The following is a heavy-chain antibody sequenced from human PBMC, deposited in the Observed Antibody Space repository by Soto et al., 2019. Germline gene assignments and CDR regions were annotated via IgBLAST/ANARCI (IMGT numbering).Heavy chain of an antibody. Sequence: SVKVSCKASGFTFTSSAVQWVRQARGQRLEWIGRIVVGSGNTNYAQKFQERVTITRDMSTSTAYMELSSLRSEDTAVYYCADPGEAGPNFDYWGQGTLVTVSS. CDR2: IVVGSGNT. CDR3: ADPGEAGPNFDY. D-gene: IGHD6-13*01. V-gene: IGHV1-58*01. CDR1: GFTFTSSA. J-gene: IGHJ4*02.